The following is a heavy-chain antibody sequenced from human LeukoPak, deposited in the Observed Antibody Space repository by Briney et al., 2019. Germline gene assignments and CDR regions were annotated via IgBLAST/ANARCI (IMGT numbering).Heavy chain of an antibody. J-gene: IGHJ4*02. V-gene: IGHV3-9*01. D-gene: IGHD3-22*01. CDR2: ISWNSGSI. CDR1: GFTFDDYA. Sequence: GRSLRLSCAASGFTFDDYAMHWVRQAPGKGLEWASGISWNSGSIGYADSVKGRFTISRDNAKNSLYLQMNSLRAEDTALYYCAKDSSNDYYDSSGYFDYWGQGTLVTVSS. CDR3: AKDSSNDYYDSSGYFDY.